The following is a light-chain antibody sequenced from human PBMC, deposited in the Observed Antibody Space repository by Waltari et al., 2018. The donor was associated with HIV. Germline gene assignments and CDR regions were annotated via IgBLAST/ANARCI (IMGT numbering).Light chain of an antibody. CDR2: AAS. CDR3: QQSYSTPFS. V-gene: IGKV1-39*01. J-gene: IGKJ2*03. Sequence: DTQMTQSPSSLSASVGDRVTITCRASQSISTYLNWYQKKPGKAPKLLIYAASSLHSGVSSRFRGSGSGTDFTLTINSLQPEDFATYYCQQSYSTPFSFGQGTNLEIK. CDR1: QSISTY.